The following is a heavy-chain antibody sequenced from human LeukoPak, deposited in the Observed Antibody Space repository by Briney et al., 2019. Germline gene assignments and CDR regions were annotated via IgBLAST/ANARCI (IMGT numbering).Heavy chain of an antibody. CDR2: IYSGGST. CDR1: GVTVSSTY. Sequence: GGSLRLSCAASGVTVSSTYMSWVRQAPGKGLEWVSVIYSGGSTYYADSVKGRFTISRDHSKNTLYLHMNSLRAEDTAVYYCARAPEYDSSGYHFDYRGQGTLVTVSS. D-gene: IGHD3-22*01. V-gene: IGHV3-53*01. CDR3: ARAPEYDSSGYHFDY. J-gene: IGHJ4*02.